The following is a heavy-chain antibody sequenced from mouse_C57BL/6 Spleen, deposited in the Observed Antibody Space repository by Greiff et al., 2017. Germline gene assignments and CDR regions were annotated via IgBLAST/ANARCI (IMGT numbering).Heavy chain of an antibody. CDR3: ASIYYGYSWFAY. CDR2: LNYDGSSP. Sequence: EVQGVESEGGLVQPGSSMKLSCTASGFTFSDYYMAWVRQVPEKGLDWVANLNYDGSSPDYLDSLKIRFIISRDKAKNILYLQMSSLKSEDTATYYCASIYYGYSWFAYWGQGTLVTVSA. D-gene: IGHD2-2*01. CDR1: GFTFSDYY. V-gene: IGHV5-16*01. J-gene: IGHJ3*01.